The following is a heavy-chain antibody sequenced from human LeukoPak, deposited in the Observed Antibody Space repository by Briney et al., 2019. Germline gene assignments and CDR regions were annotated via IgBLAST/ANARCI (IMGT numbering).Heavy chain of an antibody. CDR2: ISINGDET. Sequence: GGSLRLSCSASGFTFSAHFMHWVCQAPGKGLEYVSSISINGDETFYAESVKGRFTVSRDNSKNTLYLQLSSLRADDTAVYYCARDGFGTGSNWGQGTLVTVSS. CDR1: GFTFSAHF. V-gene: IGHV3-64D*06. J-gene: IGHJ4*02. D-gene: IGHD3-16*01. CDR3: ARDGFGTGSN.